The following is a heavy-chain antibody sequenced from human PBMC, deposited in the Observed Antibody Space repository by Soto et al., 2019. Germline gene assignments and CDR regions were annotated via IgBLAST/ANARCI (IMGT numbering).Heavy chain of an antibody. J-gene: IGHJ6*02. Sequence: ASVEVSCKASGYTFTGYYMHWVRQAPGQGLEWMGWINPNSGGTNYAQKFQGRVTMTRDTSISTAYMELSRLRSDDTAVYYCARADGSGSYPYYYYYYGMDVWGQGTTVTVSS. V-gene: IGHV1-2*02. D-gene: IGHD3-10*01. CDR2: INPNSGGT. CDR1: GYTFTGYY. CDR3: ARADGSGSYPYYYYYYGMDV.